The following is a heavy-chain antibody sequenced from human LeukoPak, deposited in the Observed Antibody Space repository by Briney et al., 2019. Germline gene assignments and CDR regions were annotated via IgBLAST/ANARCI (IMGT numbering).Heavy chain of an antibody. Sequence: GGSLRLSCAASGFTVSSNYMSWVRQAPGKGLEWVSVIYSGGSTYYADSVRGRFTISRDNSKNTLYLQMNSLRAEDTAVYYCAKSSGPGGYYYYGMDVWGQGTTVTVSS. CDR2: IYSGGST. J-gene: IGHJ6*02. CDR3: AKSSGPGGYYYYGMDV. CDR1: GFTVSSNY. V-gene: IGHV3-53*01. D-gene: IGHD3-10*01.